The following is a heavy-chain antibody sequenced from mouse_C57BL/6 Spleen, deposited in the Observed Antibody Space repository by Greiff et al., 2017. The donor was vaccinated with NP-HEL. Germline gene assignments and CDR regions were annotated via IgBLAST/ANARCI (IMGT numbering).Heavy chain of an antibody. V-gene: IGHV1-61*01. CDR1: GYTFTSYW. D-gene: IGHD1-1*01. J-gene: IGHJ3*01. Sequence: QVQLQQSGAELVRPGSSVKLSCKASGYTFTSYWMDWVKQRPGQGLEWIGNIYPSDSETHYNQKFKDKATLTVDKSSSTAYMQLSSLTSEDSAVYYCARSGYYGSSPWFAYWGQGTLVTVSA. CDR3: ARSGYYGSSPWFAY. CDR2: IYPSDSET.